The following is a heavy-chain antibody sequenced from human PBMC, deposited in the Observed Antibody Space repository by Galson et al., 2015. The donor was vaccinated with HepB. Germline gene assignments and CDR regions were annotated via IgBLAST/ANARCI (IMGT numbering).Heavy chain of an antibody. D-gene: IGHD4-17*01. J-gene: IGHJ6*02. CDR3: ARGWGAYGDSVSYGLDV. CDR1: GYTFTDYD. Sequence: SVKVSCKAVGYTFTDYDINWVRQAAGQGPEWMGWMNPYSGNTGYAQKFQGRVTMTRDTSMSTAYRELSSLRSEDTAVYFCARGWGAYGDSVSYGLDVWGQGATVTATS. CDR2: MNPYSGNT. V-gene: IGHV1-8*01.